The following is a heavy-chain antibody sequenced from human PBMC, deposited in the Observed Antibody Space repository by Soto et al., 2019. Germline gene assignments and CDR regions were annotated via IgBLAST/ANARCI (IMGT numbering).Heavy chain of an antibody. CDR1: GYTFTSYD. CDR2: MNPNSGNT. CDR3: ARALYCSSTSCPGYYYYMDV. V-gene: IGHV1-8*01. Sequence: ASVKVSCKASGYTFTSYDINWVRQATGQGLEWMGWMNPNSGNTGYAQKFQGRVTMTRNTSISTAYMELSSLRSEDTAVYYCARALYCSSTSCPGYYYYMDVWGKGTTVTSP. J-gene: IGHJ6*03. D-gene: IGHD2-2*01.